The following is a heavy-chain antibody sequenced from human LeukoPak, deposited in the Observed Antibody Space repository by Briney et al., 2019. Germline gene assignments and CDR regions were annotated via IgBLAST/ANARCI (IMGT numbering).Heavy chain of an antibody. J-gene: IGHJ4*02. Sequence: PGRSLRLSCAASGFTFSSYGMHWVRQAPGKGLEWVAVISYDGSNKYYADSVKGRFTISRDNSKNTLYLQMNSLRAEDTAVYYCAKIVRFGNMGVDYWGQGTLVTVSS. CDR3: AKIVRFGNMGVDY. CDR1: GFTFSSYG. D-gene: IGHD3-10*01. V-gene: IGHV3-30*18. CDR2: ISYDGSNK.